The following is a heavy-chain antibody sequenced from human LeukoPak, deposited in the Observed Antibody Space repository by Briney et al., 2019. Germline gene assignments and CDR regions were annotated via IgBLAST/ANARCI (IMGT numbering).Heavy chain of an antibody. D-gene: IGHD6-19*01. V-gene: IGHV3-13*01. CDR1: GFTFIDYD. J-gene: IGHJ4*02. CDR2: IGIRGDT. Sequence: GGSLRLSCAASGFTFIDYDMHWVRQVLGKGLEGVSAIGIRGDTHYSGSVKGRFTISRENAESSLYLQMNSLRAEDTAVYYCARGGIQVSGIDEFGYWGQGTLVTVSS. CDR3: ARGGIQVSGIDEFGY.